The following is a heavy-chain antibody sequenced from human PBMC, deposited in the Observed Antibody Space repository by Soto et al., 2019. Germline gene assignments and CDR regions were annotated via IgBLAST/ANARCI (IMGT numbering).Heavy chain of an antibody. CDR3: AKNQGVELVPLATVDWFDP. D-gene: IGHD1-26*01. CDR2: ISGSGFKK. CDR1: DFIFENFG. V-gene: IGHV3-23*01. Sequence: GGALVFCCAASDFIFENFGMSWVRQAPGKGLEWISSISGSGFKKYYADSVKGRFTISRDNSKSTVYLELNNLSAEDTAVYHCAKNQGVELVPLATVDWFDPWGQGSVVTVSS. J-gene: IGHJ5*02.